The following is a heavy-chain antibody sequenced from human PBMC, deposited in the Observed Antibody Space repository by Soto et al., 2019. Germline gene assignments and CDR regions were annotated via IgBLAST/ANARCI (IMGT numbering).Heavy chain of an antibody. V-gene: IGHV1-58*01. CDR2: IVVGSGNT. D-gene: IGHD4-17*01. J-gene: IGHJ3*02. CDR1: GFTFTSSA. Sequence: SVKVSCKASGFTFTSSAVQWVRQARGQRLEWIGWIVVGSGNTNYAQKFQERVTITRDMSTSTAYMELSSLRSEDTAVYYCAAVNDYGGNSGAFDIWGQGTMVTVSS. CDR3: AAVNDYGGNSGAFDI.